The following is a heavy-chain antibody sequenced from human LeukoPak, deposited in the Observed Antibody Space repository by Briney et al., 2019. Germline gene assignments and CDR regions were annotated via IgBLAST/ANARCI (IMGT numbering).Heavy chain of an antibody. Sequence: TSETLSLTCAVYGGSFSGYYWSWIRQPPGKGLEWIGEINHSGSTNYNPSLKSRVTISVDTSKNQFSLKLSSVTAADTAVYYCARTVSPAGTTHDAFDIWGQGTMVTVSS. J-gene: IGHJ3*02. CDR1: GGSFSGYY. D-gene: IGHD6-13*01. CDR2: INHSGST. CDR3: ARTVSPAGTTHDAFDI. V-gene: IGHV4-34*01.